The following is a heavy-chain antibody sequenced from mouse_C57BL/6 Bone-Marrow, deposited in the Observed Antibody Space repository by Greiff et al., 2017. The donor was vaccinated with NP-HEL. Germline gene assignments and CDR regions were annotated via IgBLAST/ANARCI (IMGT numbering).Heavy chain of an antibody. CDR2: INYDGSST. D-gene: IGHD2-5*01. CDR1: GFTFSDYY. Sequence: EVKVVESEGGLVQPGSSMKLSCTASGFTFSDYYMAWVRQVPEKGLEWVANINYDGSSTYYLDSLKSRFIISRDNAKNILYLQMSSLKSEDTATYYCASYYSNLYAMDYWGQGTSVTVSS. J-gene: IGHJ4*01. CDR3: ASYYSNLYAMDY. V-gene: IGHV5-16*01.